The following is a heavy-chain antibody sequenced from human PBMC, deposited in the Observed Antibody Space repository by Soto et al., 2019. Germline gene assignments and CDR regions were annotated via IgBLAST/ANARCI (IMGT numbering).Heavy chain of an antibody. CDR3: ARAPYYYDSSGYPPLDY. J-gene: IGHJ4*02. Sequence: SVKVSCKASGGTFSSYAISWVRQAPGQGLEWMGGIIPIFGTANYAQKFQGRVTITADESTSTAYMELSSLRSEDTAVYYCARAPYYYDSSGYPPLDYWGQGTLVTVSS. CDR2: IIPIFGTA. D-gene: IGHD3-22*01. CDR1: GGTFSSYA. V-gene: IGHV1-69*13.